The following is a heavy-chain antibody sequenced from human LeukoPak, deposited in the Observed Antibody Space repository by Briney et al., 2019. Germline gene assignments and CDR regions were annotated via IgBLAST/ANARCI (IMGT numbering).Heavy chain of an antibody. CDR1: GGSISSYY. Sequence: PSETLSLTCIVTGGSISSYYWSWIRQPPGKGLELIGYIYYTWSTNYNRSRKSRVTISVDTSNNQLSLKLSSVTAADTAVYYCARQDSGSYLNPLDIWGQGTVVTVSS. J-gene: IGHJ3*02. V-gene: IGHV4-59*08. CDR2: IYYTWST. D-gene: IGHD1-26*01. CDR3: ARQDSGSYLNPLDI.